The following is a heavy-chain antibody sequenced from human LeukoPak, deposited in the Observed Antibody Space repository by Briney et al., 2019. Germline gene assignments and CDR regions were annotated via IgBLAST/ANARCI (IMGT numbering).Heavy chain of an antibody. J-gene: IGHJ4*02. Sequence: AGSLRLSCAASGFTFSNYWMTWVRQAPGKGLQGVAHINQDGSEEHYMDSVKARFTISRVNAKNSLSLQMNSLRAEDTAVYYCVRDGGVSGYDLLDYWGQGTLVTVSS. CDR1: GFTFSNYW. D-gene: IGHD5-12*01. V-gene: IGHV3-7*01. CDR3: VRDGGVSGYDLLDY. CDR2: INQDGSEE.